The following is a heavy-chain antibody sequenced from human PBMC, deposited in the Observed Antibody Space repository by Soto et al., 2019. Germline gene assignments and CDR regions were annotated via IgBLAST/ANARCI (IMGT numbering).Heavy chain of an antibody. CDR2: INAGNGNT. V-gene: IGHV1-3*01. CDR3: ARGPHSSSWYVHYYYYGMDV. D-gene: IGHD6-13*01. CDR1: GYTFTSYA. J-gene: IGHJ6*02. Sequence: GASVKFSCKASGYTFTSYAMHWVRQAPGQRLEWMGWINAGNGNTKYSQKFQGRVTITRDTSASTAYMELSSLRSEDTAVYYCARGPHSSSWYVHYYYYGMDVWGQGTTVTVSS.